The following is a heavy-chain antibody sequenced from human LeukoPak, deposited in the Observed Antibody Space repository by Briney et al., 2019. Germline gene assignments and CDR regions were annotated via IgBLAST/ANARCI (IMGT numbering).Heavy chain of an antibody. D-gene: IGHD3-3*01. CDR2: ISGSGGST. CDR1: GFTFSSYA. Sequence: QPGGSLRLSCAASGFTFSSYALSWVRQAPGKGPEWVSAISGSGGSTYYADSVKGRFTISRDNSKNTLYLQMNSLRAEDTAVYYCAKEKRRFLDTYYFDYWGQGTLVTVSS. J-gene: IGHJ4*02. CDR3: AKEKRRFLDTYYFDY. V-gene: IGHV3-23*01.